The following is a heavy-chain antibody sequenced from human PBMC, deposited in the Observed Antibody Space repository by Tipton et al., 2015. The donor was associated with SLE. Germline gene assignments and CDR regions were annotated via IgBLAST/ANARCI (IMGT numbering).Heavy chain of an antibody. D-gene: IGHD3-3*01. CDR3: ARGGNYDFFRSPHAYFDY. J-gene: IGHJ4*02. Sequence: TLSLTCAVYGGSFSGYYWNWIRQPPGKGLEWTGEINQSGGTNYNPSLKRRVTISVDTSKNQFSLKLSSVTAADTSVYYCARGGNYDFFRSPHAYFDYWGQGTLVTVSS. V-gene: IGHV4-34*01. CDR2: INQSGGT. CDR1: GGSFSGYY.